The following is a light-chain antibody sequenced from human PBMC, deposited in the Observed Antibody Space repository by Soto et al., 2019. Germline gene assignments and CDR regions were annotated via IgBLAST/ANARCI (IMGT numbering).Light chain of an antibody. V-gene: IGLV2-14*01. CDR3: SSYTSSSPLDV. J-gene: IGLJ1*01. Sequence: QSALTQPASVSGSPGQSITISCTGTSSDVGGYNYVSWYQQHPGKAPKLMIYEVSNRPSGVSNRFSGSKSGNTASLTISGLQDEDAADYYCSSYTSSSPLDVFGTGTKVTVL. CDR1: SSDVGGYNY. CDR2: EVS.